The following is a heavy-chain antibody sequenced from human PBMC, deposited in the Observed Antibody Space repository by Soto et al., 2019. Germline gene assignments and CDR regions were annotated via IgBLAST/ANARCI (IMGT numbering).Heavy chain of an antibody. CDR2: VSHHGTS. Sequence: NPSETLSLTCVVYDGSLTEYHWSWVRQTPGKGLEWIGEVSHHGTSPYNPSLGSRVIMSFDTSKDQFSLTLQSVTAADTGIYYCARGQSAVDVLFPTPVPFDPWGPGTPVTVSS. V-gene: IGHV4-34*01. D-gene: IGHD1-1*01. J-gene: IGHJ5*02. CDR1: DGSLTEYH. CDR3: ARGQSAVDVLFPTPVPFDP.